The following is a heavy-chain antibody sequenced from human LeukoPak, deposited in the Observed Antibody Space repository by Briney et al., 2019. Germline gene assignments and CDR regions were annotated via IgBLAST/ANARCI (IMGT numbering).Heavy chain of an antibody. CDR3: ARGFIGTGGDY. Sequence: RGSLRLSCAASGFTFSSYGMHWVRQAPGKGLEWVAVISYDGSNKYYADSVKGRLTISRDNSKNTLYLQMNSLRAEDTAVYYCARGFIGTGGDYWGQGTLVTVSS. CDR2: ISYDGSNK. V-gene: IGHV3-30*03. CDR1: GFTFSSYG. J-gene: IGHJ4*02. D-gene: IGHD1-1*01.